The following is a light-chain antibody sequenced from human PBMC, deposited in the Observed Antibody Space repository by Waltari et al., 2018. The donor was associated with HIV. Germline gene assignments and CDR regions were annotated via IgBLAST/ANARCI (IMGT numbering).Light chain of an antibody. CDR2: DAS. J-gene: IGKJ4*01. V-gene: IGKV1-12*01. CDR3: LQTSAFPLT. Sequence: IQTTQSPSLLSASVGDKLTITCRASQSIGTPLVWYQQKPGKAPNLLIFDASALQGGVPSRFSGSTSGTTFTLSIANFQPEDSATYFCLQTSAFPLTFGGGTKVDI. CDR1: QSIGTP.